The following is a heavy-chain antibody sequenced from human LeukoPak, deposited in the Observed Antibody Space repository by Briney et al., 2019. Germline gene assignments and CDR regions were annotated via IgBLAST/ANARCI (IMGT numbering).Heavy chain of an antibody. CDR2: ISYDGSNK. V-gene: IGHV3-30*18. J-gene: IGHJ4*02. CDR3: AKTFRYYDSSGYYFF. D-gene: IGHD3-22*01. CDR1: GFTFSSYG. Sequence: PGGSLRLPCAASGFTFSSYGMHWVRQAPGKGLEWVAVISYDGSNKYYADSVKGRFTISRDNSKNTLYLQMNSLRAEDTAVYYCAKTFRYYDSSGYYFFWGQGTLVTVSS.